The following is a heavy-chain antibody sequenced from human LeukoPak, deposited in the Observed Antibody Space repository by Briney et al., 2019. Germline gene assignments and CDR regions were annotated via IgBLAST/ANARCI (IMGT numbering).Heavy chain of an antibody. CDR3: TRDRERYCSTTSCQDAFDN. V-gene: IGHV1-18*01. D-gene: IGHD2-2*01. CDR2: ISAYNGVT. CDR1: DYSFTIHG. Sequence: ASVKVSCKASDYSFTIHGITWVRQGPGQGLEWMGWISAYNGVTNYAQKFQGRVSLTTDTSTSTAYMELGNLRSDDTAVYYCTRDRERYCSTTSCQDAFDNWGQGTVVTVSS. J-gene: IGHJ3*02.